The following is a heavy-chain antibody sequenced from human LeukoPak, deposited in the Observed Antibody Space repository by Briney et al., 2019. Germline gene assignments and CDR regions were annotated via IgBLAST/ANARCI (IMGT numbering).Heavy chain of an antibody. CDR3: ARTLGYCSGGSCYRGVGPNWFDP. CDR1: GVTVSRNY. D-gene: IGHD2-15*01. CDR2: IYSGGST. Sequence: GGSLRLFCAASGVTVSRNYMSCVRQAPEKGPEWVSVIYSGGSTYYADSVKGRFTISRDNSKNTLYLQMTTLRAEDPAVYYCARTLGYCSGGSCYRGVGPNWFDPWGQGTLVTVSS. V-gene: IGHV3-53*01. J-gene: IGHJ5*02.